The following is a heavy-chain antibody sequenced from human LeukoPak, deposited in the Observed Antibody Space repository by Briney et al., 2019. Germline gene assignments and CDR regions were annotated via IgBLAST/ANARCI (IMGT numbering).Heavy chain of an antibody. Sequence: MSSETLSLTCTVSGGSISSYYWSWIRQPPGKGLEWIGYIYYTGSTDYNPSFKSRVAISVDTSKNQFSLKLSSVTAADTAVYYCARGSKAAPGTFDYWGQGTLVTVSS. CDR3: ARGSKAAPGTFDY. V-gene: IGHV4-59*01. CDR1: GGSISSYY. D-gene: IGHD6-13*01. J-gene: IGHJ4*02. CDR2: IYYTGST.